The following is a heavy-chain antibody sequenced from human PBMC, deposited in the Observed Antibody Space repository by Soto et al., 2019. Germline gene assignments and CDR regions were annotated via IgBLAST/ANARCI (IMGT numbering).Heavy chain of an antibody. Sequence: QVQLVESGGGVVQPGRSLRLSCAASGFTFSSYAMHWVRQAPGKGLEWVAVISYDGSNKYYADSVKGRFTISRDNSKNTLYLQMNRLRAEDTAVYYCARDRRRWLQPHPGWFDPWGQGTLVTVSS. V-gene: IGHV3-30-3*01. CDR3: ARDRRRWLQPHPGWFDP. CDR2: ISYDGSNK. J-gene: IGHJ5*02. CDR1: GFTFSSYA. D-gene: IGHD5-12*01.